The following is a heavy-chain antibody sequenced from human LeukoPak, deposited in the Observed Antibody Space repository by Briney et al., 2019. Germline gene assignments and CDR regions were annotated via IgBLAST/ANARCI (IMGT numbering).Heavy chain of an antibody. CDR3: ARGATPVYYYYYMDV. V-gene: IGHV3-11*04. CDR1: GFTFSDYY. CDR2: ISSSGSTI. J-gene: IGHJ6*03. D-gene: IGHD2-15*01. Sequence: GGSLRLSCAASGFTFSDYYMSWIRQAPGKGLEWVSYISSSGSTIYYADSVKGRFTISRDNAKNSLYLQMNSLRAEDTAVYYCARGATPVYYYYYMDVWGKGTTGTVSS.